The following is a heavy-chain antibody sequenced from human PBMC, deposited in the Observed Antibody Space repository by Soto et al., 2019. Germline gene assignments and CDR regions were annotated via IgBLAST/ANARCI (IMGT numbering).Heavy chain of an antibody. D-gene: IGHD4-17*01. CDR1: GYTFTGYA. V-gene: IGHV1-18*01. CDR3: ARPSSDYGDWGWSLAY. CDR2: ISAHNGNT. J-gene: IGHJ4*02. Sequence: QVQLVQSGAEVKNPGASVTVSCTASGYTFTGYAISWVRQAPGQGLEWMGWISAHNGNTNFAQKFQGRVTMTTDTSTSTAYMELRSLRSDDTAVYYCARPSSDYGDWGWSLAYWGQGTLVTVSS.